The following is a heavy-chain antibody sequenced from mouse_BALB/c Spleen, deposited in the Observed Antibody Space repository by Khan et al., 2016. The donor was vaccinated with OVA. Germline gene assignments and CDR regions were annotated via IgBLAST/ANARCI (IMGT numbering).Heavy chain of an antibody. D-gene: IGHD2-1*01. V-gene: IGHV14-3*02. CDR2: IDPANGDT. CDR1: GFNIKDTY. Sequence: VQLQQSGPELIKPGASVKLSCTASGFNIKDTYIHWVKERPEQGPEWIGRIDPANGDTKYDPKFQGKATITADTSSNTAYLQLSSLTSEDTAVYYCATLYGSPFTYWGQGTLVTVSA. CDR3: ATLYGSPFTY. J-gene: IGHJ3*01.